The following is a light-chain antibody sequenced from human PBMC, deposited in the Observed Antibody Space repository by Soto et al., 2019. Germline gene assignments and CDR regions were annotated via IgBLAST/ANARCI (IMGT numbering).Light chain of an antibody. J-gene: IGLJ2*01. Sequence: SYELTQPPSVSVAPGKTATITCGGHNVGSERVHWYQQRPGQAPVLVIYSDGDRPSAIPERFSGSKSGNAATLTIGRVEAGDEADYYCQVWDSSSDHVIFGGGTKLTVL. CDR3: QVWDSSSDHVI. V-gene: IGLV3-21*04. CDR1: NVGSER. CDR2: SDG.